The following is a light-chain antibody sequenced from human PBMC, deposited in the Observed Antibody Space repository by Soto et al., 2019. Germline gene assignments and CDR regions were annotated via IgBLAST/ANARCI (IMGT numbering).Light chain of an antibody. CDR3: CSFVGSSTVV. J-gene: IGLJ2*01. CDR2: EGS. Sequence: QSALTQPASVSGSPGQSITISCTGTSSDVGSYNLVSWYQQHPGKAPKLMIYEGSKRPSGVSNRFSGSKSGNTASLTISGLQPEDEADYYCCSFVGSSTVVFGGGTKLTVL. CDR1: SSDVGSYNL. V-gene: IGLV2-23*01.